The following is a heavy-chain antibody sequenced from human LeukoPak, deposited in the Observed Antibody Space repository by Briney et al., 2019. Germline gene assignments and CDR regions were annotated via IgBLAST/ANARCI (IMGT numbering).Heavy chain of an antibody. CDR2: INHSGST. CDR1: GGSFSGYY. D-gene: IGHD3-10*01. V-gene: IGHV4-34*01. CDR3: ARESSGTYYNPLGYMDV. J-gene: IGHJ6*03. Sequence: SETLSLTCAVYGGSFSGYYWSWIRQPPGKGLEWIGEINHSGSTIYNPSLKSRVTISVDTSKNQFSLRLSSVTAADTAVYYCARESSGTYYNPLGYMDVRGKGTTVTVSS.